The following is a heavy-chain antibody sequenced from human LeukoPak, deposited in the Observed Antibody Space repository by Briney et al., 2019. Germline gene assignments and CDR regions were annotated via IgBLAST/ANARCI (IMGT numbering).Heavy chain of an antibody. CDR3: AKDPGVRRYGIDY. Sequence: GRSLRLSCAASGFTFSSYGMHWVRQAPGKGLEWVAVISYDGSNKYYADSVKGRFTISRDNSKNTLYLQMNSLRAEDTAVYYCAKDPGVRRYGIDYWGQGTLVTVSS. D-gene: IGHD3-9*01. CDR2: ISYDGSNK. J-gene: IGHJ4*02. V-gene: IGHV3-30*18. CDR1: GFTFSSYG.